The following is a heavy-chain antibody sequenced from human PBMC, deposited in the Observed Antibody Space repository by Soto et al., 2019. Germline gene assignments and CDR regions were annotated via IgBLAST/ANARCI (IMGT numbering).Heavy chain of an antibody. D-gene: IGHD6-13*01. Sequence: EVQLVESGGGLVQPGRSLRLSCAASGFTFDDYAMHWVRQVPGKGPEWVSGINWNSGSIGYGDSVKGRFAISRDNAKNSLHLQMNSLSAEDTAFYYCVKDESINWYSGHFRHWGQGTLVTV. CDR3: VKDESINWYSGHFRH. CDR2: INWNSGSI. V-gene: IGHV3-9*01. J-gene: IGHJ1*01. CDR1: GFTFDDYA.